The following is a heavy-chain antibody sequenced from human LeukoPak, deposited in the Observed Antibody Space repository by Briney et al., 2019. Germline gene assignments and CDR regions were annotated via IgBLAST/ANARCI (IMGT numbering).Heavy chain of an antibody. CDR3: AKDHHLYPTTSFDY. Sequence: PGGSLRLSCAASGFTFSTYAMSWVRQAPGKGLEWVSAISGSGGSTYYADSVKGRFTISRDNSKNTLYLQMNSLRAEDTAVNYCAKDHHLYPTTSFDYWGQGTLVTVSS. D-gene: IGHD3-16*01. V-gene: IGHV3-23*01. J-gene: IGHJ4*02. CDR2: ISGSGGST. CDR1: GFTFSTYA.